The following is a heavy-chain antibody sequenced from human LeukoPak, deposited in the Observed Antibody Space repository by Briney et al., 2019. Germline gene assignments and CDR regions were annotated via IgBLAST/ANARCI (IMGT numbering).Heavy chain of an antibody. CDR2: IYTSGST. D-gene: IGHD4-17*01. CDR3: ARADAYGDYEGFDY. J-gene: IGHJ4*02. CDR1: GGSISSYY. Sequence: SETLSLTCTVTGGSISSYYWSWTRQPAGKGLEWIGRIYTSGSTNYNPSLKSRVTMSVDTSKNQFSLKLSSVTAADTAVYYCARADAYGDYEGFDYWGQGTLVTVSS. V-gene: IGHV4-4*07.